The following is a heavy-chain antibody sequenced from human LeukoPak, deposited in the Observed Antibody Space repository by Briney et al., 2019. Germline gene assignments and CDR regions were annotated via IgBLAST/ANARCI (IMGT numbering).Heavy chain of an antibody. J-gene: IGHJ4*02. D-gene: IGHD3-9*01. CDR3: ARLYYDILTAIRN. V-gene: IGHV3-33*01. Sequence: GGSLRLSCAASGFTFSTYGMHWVRQAPGKGLDWVAVIWYDGSGKYYADSVKGRFTISRDNSKNTLFLQMNSLRAEDTAVYFCARLYYDILTAIRNWGQGTLVTVSS. CDR1: GFTFSTYG. CDR2: IWYDGSGK.